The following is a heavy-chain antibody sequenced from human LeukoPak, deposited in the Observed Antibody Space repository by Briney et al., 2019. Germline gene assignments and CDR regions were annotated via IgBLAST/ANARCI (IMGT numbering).Heavy chain of an antibody. J-gene: IGHJ3*01. CDR1: GFSFSDYS. CDR3: ATGAPLTTQGSLDF. V-gene: IGHV3-21*01. CDR2: ISSTSTYI. Sequence: GGSLRLSCEASGFSFSDYSMNWVRQAPGKGLEWVSAISSTSTYIQYADSVKGRSSISRDNAKNSLFLQMHSLRADDTAVYYCATGAPLTTQGSLDFWGQGTMVTVSS. D-gene: IGHD4-17*01.